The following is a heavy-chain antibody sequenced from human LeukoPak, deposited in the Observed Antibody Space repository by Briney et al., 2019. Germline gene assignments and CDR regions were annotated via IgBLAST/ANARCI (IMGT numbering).Heavy chain of an antibody. Sequence: ASVKVSCKASGYTFTDYYMHWVRQAPGQGLEWMGWISAYNGNTNYAQKLQGRVTMTTDTSTSTAYMELRSLRSDDTAVYYCARAAYYYGSGSYYKGTYYMDVWGKGTTVTISS. J-gene: IGHJ6*03. CDR3: ARAAYYYGSGSYYKGTYYMDV. D-gene: IGHD3-10*01. CDR2: ISAYNGNT. CDR1: GYTFTDYY. V-gene: IGHV1-18*04.